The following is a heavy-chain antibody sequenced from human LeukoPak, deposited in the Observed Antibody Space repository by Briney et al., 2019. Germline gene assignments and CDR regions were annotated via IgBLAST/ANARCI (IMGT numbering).Heavy chain of an antibody. J-gene: IGHJ4*02. CDR2: ISGSGGST. V-gene: IGHV3-23*01. CDR1: GFTFSSYA. CDR3: ARENVDYVWGSYRPYDY. D-gene: IGHD3-16*02. Sequence: GGSLRLSCAASGFTFSSYAMSWVRQAPGKGLEWVSAISGSGGSTYYADSVKGRFTISRDNSKNTLYLQMNSLRAEDTAVYYCARENVDYVWGSYRPYDYWGQGTLVTVSS.